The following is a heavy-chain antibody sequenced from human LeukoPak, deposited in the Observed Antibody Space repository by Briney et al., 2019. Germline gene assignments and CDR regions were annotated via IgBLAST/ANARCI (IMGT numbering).Heavy chain of an antibody. D-gene: IGHD6-19*01. CDR1: GGSISSGDYY. J-gene: IGHJ4*02. CDR3: ARDHSRWYPFDC. V-gene: IGHV4-30-4*01. CDR2: IYYSGST. Sequence: SETLSLTCTVSGGSISSGDYYWSWIRQPPGKGLEWIGYIYYSGSTYYNPSLKSRVTISVDTSKNQFSLKLSSVTAADTAVYFCARDHSRWYPFDCWGQGTLVTVSS.